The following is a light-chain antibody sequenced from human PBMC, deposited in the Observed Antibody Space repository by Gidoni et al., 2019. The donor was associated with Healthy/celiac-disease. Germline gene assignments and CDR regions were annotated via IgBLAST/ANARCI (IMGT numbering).Light chain of an antibody. CDR1: QSVSSY. CDR2: DAS. J-gene: IGKJ2*04. Sequence: EIVLTQSPATLSLSPGERATLSCRASQSVSSYLACYQQKHGQAPRLLIYDASNRATGIPARFSGSGSGTDFTLTISSLEPEDFAVYYCQQRSNWPMCSFGQGTKLEIK. V-gene: IGKV3-11*01. CDR3: QQRSNWPMCS.